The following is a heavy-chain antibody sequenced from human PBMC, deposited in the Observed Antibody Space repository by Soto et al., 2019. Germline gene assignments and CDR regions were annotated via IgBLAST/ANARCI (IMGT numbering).Heavy chain of an antibody. J-gene: IGHJ3*02. CDR1: GGTLSSYG. CDR3: ARENYYGSGSYYRDAFDI. V-gene: IGHV1-69*01. D-gene: IGHD3-10*01. Sequence: QVQLVQSGAEVKKPGSSVKVSCKASGGTLSSYGIHWVRQAPGEGLEWMGGIIPMSGTANYAQKFQGRVAISVDESTRAAYMELSSLTSEDTAMYYCARENYYGSGSYYRDAFDIGGQGTMVTVSS. CDR2: IIPMSGTA.